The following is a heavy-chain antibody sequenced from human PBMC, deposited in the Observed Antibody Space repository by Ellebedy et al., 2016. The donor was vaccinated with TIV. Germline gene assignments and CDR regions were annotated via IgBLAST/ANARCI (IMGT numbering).Heavy chain of an antibody. D-gene: IGHD5-18*01. CDR3: AKDRISGDGYWVFDQ. CDR2: IVGGGGGI. Sequence: PGGSLRLSCAASGFTVSSNYMNWVRQAPGKGLEWVSGIVGGGGGIFYADSVKGRFTISRDNSKNTVDLQMNSLRAEDTAVYYCAKDRISGDGYWVFDQWGQGTLVTVSS. V-gene: IGHV3-53*01. CDR1: GFTVSSNY. J-gene: IGHJ4*02.